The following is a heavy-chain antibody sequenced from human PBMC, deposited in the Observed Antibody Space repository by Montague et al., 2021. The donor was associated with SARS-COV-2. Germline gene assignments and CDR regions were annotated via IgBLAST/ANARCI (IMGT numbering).Heavy chain of an antibody. V-gene: IGHV3-7*03. CDR3: ARDNEWELHLDY. D-gene: IGHD1-26*01. Sequence: SLRLSCAVSGFTFSSYWMTWVRQAPGKGLEWVANIKQDGSEKYYVDSVKGRFTISRDNAKNSLYLQMNSLRAEDTAVYYCARDNEWELHLDYWGQGTLATVSS. CDR2: IKQDGSEK. CDR1: GFTFSSYW. J-gene: IGHJ4*02.